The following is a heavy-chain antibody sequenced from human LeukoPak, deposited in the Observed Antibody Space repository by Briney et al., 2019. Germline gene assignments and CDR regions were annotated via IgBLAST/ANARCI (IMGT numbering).Heavy chain of an antibody. D-gene: IGHD3-22*01. CDR2: ISSSSSYI. J-gene: IGHJ6*02. CDR1: GFTFSSYS. V-gene: IGHV3-21*01. CDR3: ARDDSRGYAMDV. Sequence: GGSLRLSCAASGFTFSSYSMNWVRQAPGKGLEWVSSISSSSSYIYYADSVKGRFTISRDNAKNSLYLQMNSLRAEDTAVYYCARDDSRGYAMDVWGQGTTVTVSS.